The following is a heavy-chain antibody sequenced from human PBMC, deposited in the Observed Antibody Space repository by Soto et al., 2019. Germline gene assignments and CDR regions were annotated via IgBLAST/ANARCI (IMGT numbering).Heavy chain of an antibody. CDR3: ARDVSAFPPGFFDY. CDR2: ISGSGFTT. D-gene: IGHD3-10*01. Sequence: PGGSLRLSCAASGFTFSSFEMNWVRQAPGKGLEWVSYISGSGFTTYYADSVKGRFTISRDNAKNSLYLQMNSLRAGNTAVYYCARDVSAFPPGFFDYWGQGTLVTVSS. V-gene: IGHV3-48*03. J-gene: IGHJ4*02. CDR1: GFTFSSFE.